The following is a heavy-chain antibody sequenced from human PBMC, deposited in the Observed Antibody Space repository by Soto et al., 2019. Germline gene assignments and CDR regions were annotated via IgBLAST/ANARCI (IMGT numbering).Heavy chain of an antibody. D-gene: IGHD3-10*01. J-gene: IGHJ5*02. Sequence: SETLSLTCTVSDVSISNYYWSWIRQPPGKGLEWIGYIHYSGSTNYSPSLASRVTISLDTSKNQFSLRLHSVTAADTAVYYCAREERGCSYFNWFDPWAQGILVTVSS. CDR3: AREERGCSYFNWFDP. CDR2: IHYSGST. V-gene: IGHV4-59*01. CDR1: DVSISNYY.